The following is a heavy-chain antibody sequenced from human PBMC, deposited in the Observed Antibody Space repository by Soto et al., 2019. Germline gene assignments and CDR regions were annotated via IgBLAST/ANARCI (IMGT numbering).Heavy chain of an antibody. CDR2: INAGNGNT. CDR3: ASARFPGIAVAGPFDY. V-gene: IGHV1-3*01. D-gene: IGHD6-19*01. J-gene: IGHJ4*02. Sequence: QVQLVQSGAEVKKPGASVKVSCKASGYTFTSYAMHWVRQAPGQRLEWMGWINAGNGNTKYSQKFQGRVTITRDTSASSAYMELSSLRSEDTAVYYCASARFPGIAVAGPFDYWGQGTLVTVSS. CDR1: GYTFTSYA.